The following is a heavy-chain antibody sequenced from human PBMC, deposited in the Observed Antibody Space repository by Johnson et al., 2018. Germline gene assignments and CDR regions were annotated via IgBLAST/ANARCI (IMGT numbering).Heavy chain of an antibody. CDR3: ARAVAGAAEYFQH. CDR1: GGSISSYW. J-gene: IGHJ1*01. CDR2: VYHSGSP. Sequence: QVQLQQWGAGLLKXSETXSLXCTVSGGSISSYWWSWIRQPPGKGLEYIGYVYHSGSPIYNPSLESRVTISVDTSKNQFSLKLTSVTAADTAVYYCARAVAGAAEYFQHWGQGTLVTVSS. V-gene: IGHV4-59*01. D-gene: IGHD6-19*01.